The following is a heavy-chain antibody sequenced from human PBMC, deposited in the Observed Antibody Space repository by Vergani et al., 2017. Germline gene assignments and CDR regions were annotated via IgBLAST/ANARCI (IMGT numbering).Heavy chain of an antibody. CDR2: INTNTGNP. J-gene: IGHJ6*02. Sequence: QVQLVQSGAEVKKPGSSVKVSCKASGGTFSSYTISWVRQAPGQGLEWMGWINTNTGNPTYAQGFTGRFVFSLDTSVSTAYLQISSLKAEDTAVYYCARGPRDSYGRPYYGMDVWGQGTTVTVSS. V-gene: IGHV7-4-1*02. D-gene: IGHD5-18*01. CDR3: ARGPRDSYGRPYYGMDV. CDR1: GGTFSSYT.